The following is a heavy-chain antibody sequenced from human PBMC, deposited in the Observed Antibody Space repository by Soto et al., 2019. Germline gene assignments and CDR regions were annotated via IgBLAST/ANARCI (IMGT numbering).Heavy chain of an antibody. Sequence: EVHLVESGGGLVQPGGSLRLSCAASGFTFSSYSLNWVRQAPGKGLEWVSYITSSGTTVYYADSVRGRFTISRDNAKNSLYLQMNSLRDAATAVYYCARGSSTWAYYFDFWGQGTLVTVSS. D-gene: IGHD6-13*01. J-gene: IGHJ4*02. CDR1: GFTFSSYS. V-gene: IGHV3-48*02. CDR2: ITSSGTTV. CDR3: ARGSSTWAYYFDF.